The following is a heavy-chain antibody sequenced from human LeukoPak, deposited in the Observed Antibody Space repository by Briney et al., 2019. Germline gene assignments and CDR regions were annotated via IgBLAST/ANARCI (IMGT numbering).Heavy chain of an antibody. J-gene: IGHJ6*02. Sequence: PSETLSLTCTVSGGSISSSSYYWGWIRQPPGKGLEWIGSIYYSGSTYYNPSLKSRVTISVDTSKNQFSLKLSSVTAADTAVYYCARGGWGNYYYYYGMDVWGQGTTVTVSS. D-gene: IGHD7-27*01. CDR1: GGSISSSSYY. V-gene: IGHV4-39*01. CDR2: IYYSGST. CDR3: ARGGWGNYYYYYGMDV.